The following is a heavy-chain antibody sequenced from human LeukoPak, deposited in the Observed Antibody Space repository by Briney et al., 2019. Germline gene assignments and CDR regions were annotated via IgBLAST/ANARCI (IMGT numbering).Heavy chain of an antibody. CDR1: GGSINSYY. CDR3: ARDRYDYVWGSYVPTYYFDY. Sequence: PSETLSLTCTVSGGSINSYYWNWIRQPPGKGLEWIGYVSYSGNTNYNPSLKGRVTISKDTSKNQFSLKLDSVTAADTAVYYCARDRYDYVWGSYVPTYYFDYWGQGTLVTVSS. V-gene: IGHV4-59*01. CDR2: VSYSGNT. D-gene: IGHD3-16*01. J-gene: IGHJ4*02.